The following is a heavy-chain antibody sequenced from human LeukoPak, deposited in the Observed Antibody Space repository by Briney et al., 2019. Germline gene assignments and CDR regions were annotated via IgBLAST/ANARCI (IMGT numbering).Heavy chain of an antibody. Sequence: PGGSLRLSCAASGFTFSSYAMHWVRQAPGKGLEWVAVISYDGSNKYYADSVKGRFTISRDNSKNTLYLQMNSLRAEDTAVYYCARSVYSSSWFDYWGQGTLVTVSS. CDR2: ISYDGSNK. J-gene: IGHJ4*02. D-gene: IGHD6-13*01. CDR1: GFTFSSYA. V-gene: IGHV3-30-3*01. CDR3: ARSVYSSSWFDY.